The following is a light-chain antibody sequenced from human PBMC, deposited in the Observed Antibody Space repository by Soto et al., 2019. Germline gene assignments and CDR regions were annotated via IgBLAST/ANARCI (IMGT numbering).Light chain of an antibody. J-gene: IGKJ5*01. V-gene: IGKV1-17*01. CDR2: AAS. CDR3: QQYESYSPYT. CDR1: QGIRND. Sequence: DIQMTQSPSSLSASVGDRVTITCRASQGIRNDLSWYQQKPGKAPQRLIFAASTLQSGVPSRFSGGGSGTEFTLTISSLQPDDFATYYCQQYESYSPYTFGQGTRLEIK.